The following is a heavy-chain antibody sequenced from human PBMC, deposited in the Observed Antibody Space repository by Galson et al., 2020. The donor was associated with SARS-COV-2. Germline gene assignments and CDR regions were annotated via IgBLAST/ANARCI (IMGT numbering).Heavy chain of an antibody. Sequence: ASVKVSCKASGYTFNSYDINWVRQATGQGLEWMGWMNPNSGNPGNAQKFQGRVTMTRNTSISTAYMELSSLRSEDTAVYYCARRTYYYASRGYYSSGYYYYYMDVWGKGTTVTVSS. CDR1: GYTFNSYD. D-gene: IGHD3-22*01. J-gene: IGHJ6*03. V-gene: IGHV1-8*01. CDR3: ARRTYYYASRGYYSSGYYYYYMDV. CDR2: MNPNSGNP.